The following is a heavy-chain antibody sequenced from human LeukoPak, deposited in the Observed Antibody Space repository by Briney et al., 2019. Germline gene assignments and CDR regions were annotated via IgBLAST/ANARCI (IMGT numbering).Heavy chain of an antibody. CDR2: IYHSGST. D-gene: IGHD2-2*01. J-gene: IGHJ6*03. Sequence: SETLSLTCTVSGGSISSGGYYWSWIRQPPGKGLEWIGYIYHSGSTYYNPSLKSRVTISVDRSKNQFSLKLSSVTAADTAVYYCARSRVVPALYMDVWGKGTTVTVSS. V-gene: IGHV4-30-2*01. CDR3: ARSRVVPALYMDV. CDR1: GGSISSGGYY.